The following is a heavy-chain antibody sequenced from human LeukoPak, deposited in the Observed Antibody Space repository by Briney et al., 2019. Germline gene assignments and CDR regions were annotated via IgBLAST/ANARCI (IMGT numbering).Heavy chain of an antibody. V-gene: IGHV1-46*01. CDR3: ARGGLDNYYDSSGYILYNWFDP. J-gene: IGHJ5*02. CDR2: INPSGGST. Sequence: ASVKVSCKASGYTFTSYYMHWVRQAPGQGLEWMGIINPSGGSTSYAQKFQGRVTTTRDTSTSTVYMELSSLRSEDTAVYYCARGGLDNYYDSSGYILYNWFDPWGQGTLVTVSS. D-gene: IGHD3-22*01. CDR1: GYTFTSYY.